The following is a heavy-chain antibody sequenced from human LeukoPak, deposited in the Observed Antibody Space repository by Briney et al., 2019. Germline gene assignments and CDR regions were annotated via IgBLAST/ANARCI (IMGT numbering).Heavy chain of an antibody. D-gene: IGHD3-9*01. Sequence: GGSLRLSCAASGFTFSSYAMSWVRQAPGKGLEWVSAISGSGGSTYYADSVKGRFTISRDNSKNTLYLQMNSLRAEDTAVYYCAKVVLRYFDWLLYPTVFDYWGQGTLVTVSS. V-gene: IGHV3-23*01. J-gene: IGHJ4*02. CDR2: ISGSGGST. CDR1: GFTFSSYA. CDR3: AKVVLRYFDWLLYPTVFDY.